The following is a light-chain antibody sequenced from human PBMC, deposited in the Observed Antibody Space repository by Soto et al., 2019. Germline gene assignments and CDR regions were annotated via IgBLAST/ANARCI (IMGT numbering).Light chain of an antibody. CDR2: DVA. Sequence: QPVLTQPSSVPDSPGQSITISCTGTSSDVGGSNFVSWYQQHPGKPPKLIIYDVANRPSGVSNRFSGSKSGSTASLIISRLQTEEEADYYCISYRSRTTYVFGTGSKV. V-gene: IGLV2-14*03. CDR3: ISYRSRTTYV. CDR1: SSDVGGSNF. J-gene: IGLJ1*01.